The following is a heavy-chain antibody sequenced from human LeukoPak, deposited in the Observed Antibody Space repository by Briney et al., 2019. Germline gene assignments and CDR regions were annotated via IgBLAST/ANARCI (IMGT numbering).Heavy chain of an antibody. CDR2: IVPIFGTA. D-gene: IGHD1-26*01. CDR3: AIYSGSYHDY. CDR1: GGTFSSYA. J-gene: IGHJ4*02. V-gene: IGHV1-69*05. Sequence: SVKVSCKASGGTFSSYAISWVRQAPGQGLEWMGRIVPIFGTANYAQKFQGRVTITTDESTSTAYMELSSLRSEDTAVYYCAIYSGSYHDYWGQGTLVTVSS.